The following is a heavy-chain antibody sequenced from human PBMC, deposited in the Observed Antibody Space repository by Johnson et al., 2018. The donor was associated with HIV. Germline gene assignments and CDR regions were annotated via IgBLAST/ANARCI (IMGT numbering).Heavy chain of an antibody. Sequence: QVQLVESGGGVVQPGRSLRLSCAASGFTFSSYAMNWVRQAPGKGLEWVAVISYDGSNKYYADSVKGRFTISSDNSKNTLYLQMNSLRAEDTAVYYCARAADSGGLWFGEEKAFDIWCQGTMVTVSS. V-gene: IGHV3-30*04. J-gene: IGHJ3*02. CDR3: ARAADSGGLWFGEEKAFDI. D-gene: IGHD3-10*01. CDR2: ISYDGSNK. CDR1: GFTFSSYA.